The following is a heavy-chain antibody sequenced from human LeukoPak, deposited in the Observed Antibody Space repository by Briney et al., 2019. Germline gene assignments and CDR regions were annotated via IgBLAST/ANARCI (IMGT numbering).Heavy chain of an antibody. Sequence: SETLSLTCAVHGGSFSGYYWSWIRQPPGKGLEWIGEINHSGSTNYNPSLKSRVTISVDTSKNQFSLKLSSVTAADTAVYYCASGGVFDYWGQGTLVTVSS. CDR3: ASGGVFDY. CDR1: GGSFSGYY. D-gene: IGHD3-16*01. V-gene: IGHV4-34*01. CDR2: INHSGST. J-gene: IGHJ4*02.